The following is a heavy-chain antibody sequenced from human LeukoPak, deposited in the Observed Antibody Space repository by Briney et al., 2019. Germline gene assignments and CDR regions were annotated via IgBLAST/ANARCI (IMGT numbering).Heavy chain of an antibody. D-gene: IGHD3-3*01. CDR1: GVSISRPSW. CDR2: FYQNGGT. Sequence: PSETLSLTCAVSGVSISRPSWWSWVRQPPGKGLEWIGEFYQNGGTNYNPSLRRRVTISVDKSNNQLSLKLSSVTAADTALYYWAILRGPPDYWGQGTLVVVSS. CDR3: AILRGPPDY. V-gene: IGHV4-4*02. J-gene: IGHJ4*02.